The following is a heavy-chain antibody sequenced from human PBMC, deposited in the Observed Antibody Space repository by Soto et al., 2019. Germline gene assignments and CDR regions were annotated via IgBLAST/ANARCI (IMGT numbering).Heavy chain of an antibody. V-gene: IGHV4-39*01. CDR2: IFYSGST. J-gene: IGHJ4*02. CDR1: GDSISSSNYF. D-gene: IGHD5-12*01. Sequence: SETLFLTCTVSGDSISSSNYFWGWIRQPPGKGLEWIGTIFYSGSTYYNPSLKSRVTISVDTSKNQFSLRLISVTAADTALYYCATGYDYLYFDDWGQGTTVTGSS. CDR3: ATGYDYLYFDD.